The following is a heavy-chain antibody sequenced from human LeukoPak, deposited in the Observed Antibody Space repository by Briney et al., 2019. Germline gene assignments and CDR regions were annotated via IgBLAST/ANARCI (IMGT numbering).Heavy chain of an antibody. CDR1: GFTFSSYW. J-gene: IGHJ4*02. D-gene: IGHD2-8*01. V-gene: IGHV3-74*01. CDR2: IASDGSST. Sequence: GGSLRLSCAASGFTFSSYWMNWVRQAPGKGLVWVSRIASDGSSTTYADSVKGRFSISRDNAKNTLYLQMNSLRAEDTAVYYCARDLGYCTNGVCYSYWGQGTLVTVSS. CDR3: ARDLGYCTNGVCYSY.